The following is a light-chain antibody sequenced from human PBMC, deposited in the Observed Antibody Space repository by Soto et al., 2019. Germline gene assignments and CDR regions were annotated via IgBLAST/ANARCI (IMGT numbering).Light chain of an antibody. Sequence: NFMLTQPHSVSEPPGKTVTISCTRSSGSIASNYVQWYQQRPGSAPTTVIYEDNQRPSGVPDRFSGSIDSSSNSASLTISGLKTEDEADYYCQSYDSSNHQVVFGGGTKLTVL. CDR2: EDN. V-gene: IGLV6-57*04. CDR1: SGSIASNY. CDR3: QSYDSSNHQVV. J-gene: IGLJ2*01.